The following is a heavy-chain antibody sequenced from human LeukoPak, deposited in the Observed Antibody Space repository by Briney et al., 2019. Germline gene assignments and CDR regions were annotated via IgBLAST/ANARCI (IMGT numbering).Heavy chain of an antibody. J-gene: IGHJ5*02. V-gene: IGHV4-4*02. D-gene: IGHD3-22*01. Sequence: PSGTLSLTCAVSGGSISSSNWWSWVRQPPGKGLEWIGEIYHSGSTNYNPSLKSRVTISVDKSKNQFSLKLSSVTAADTAVYYCATIPYYYDSSGYYCRSFPWGQGTLVTASS. CDR3: ATIPYYYDSSGYYCRSFP. CDR2: IYHSGST. CDR1: GGSISSSNW.